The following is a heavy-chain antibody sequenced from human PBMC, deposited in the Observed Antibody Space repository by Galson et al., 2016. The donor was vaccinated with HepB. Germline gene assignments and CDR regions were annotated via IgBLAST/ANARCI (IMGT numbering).Heavy chain of an antibody. CDR1: GFTFSSNA. CDR2: ISSDGNNE. V-gene: IGHV3-30-3*01. CDR3: ARDKRGGYCTNGVCYRSQLAY. J-gene: IGHJ4*02. D-gene: IGHD2-8*01. Sequence: SLRLSCAASGFTFSSNAMHWVRQTPGKGLEWVAVISSDGNNEYYTDSVKGRFSISRDNAKNTLYLQMDSLRPEDTALYYCARDKRGGYCTNGVCYRSQLAYWGQGTLVTVSS.